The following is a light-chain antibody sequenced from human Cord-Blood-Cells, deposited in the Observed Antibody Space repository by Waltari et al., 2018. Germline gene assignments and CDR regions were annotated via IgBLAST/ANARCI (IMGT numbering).Light chain of an antibody. Sequence: QSALTQPASVSGSPGQSITLSCTGTSRDFGSYHLVSWYQQHPGKAPKRMIYEGSKRPSGVSNRFSGSKSGNTASLTISGLQAEDEADYYCCSYAGSSTWVFGGGTKLTVL. J-gene: IGLJ3*02. V-gene: IGLV2-23*01. CDR1: SRDFGSYHL. CDR2: EGS. CDR3: CSYAGSSTWV.